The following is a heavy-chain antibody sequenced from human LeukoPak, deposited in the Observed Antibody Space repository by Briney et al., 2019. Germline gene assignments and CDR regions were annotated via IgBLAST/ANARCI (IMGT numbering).Heavy chain of an antibody. CDR3: ARGQRGLPY. V-gene: IGHV4-59*01. J-gene: IGHJ4*02. Sequence: SETLSLTCTVSGGSISPYYWTWVRQPPGKGLEWIGNTYYSGSTDSNPSLKSRVTFSVDTSKNQFSLKLSSVTAADTAMYYCARGQRGLPYWGQGTLVTVSS. CDR2: TYYSGST. D-gene: IGHD3/OR15-3a*01. CDR1: GGSISPYY.